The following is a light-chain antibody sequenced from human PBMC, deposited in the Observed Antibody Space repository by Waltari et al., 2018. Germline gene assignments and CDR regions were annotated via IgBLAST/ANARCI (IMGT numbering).Light chain of an antibody. CDR2: GNT. V-gene: IGLV1-40*01. J-gene: IGLJ3*02. CDR1: SPNIETGID. Sequence: QSVLTQPPSVSGAPVQRVTISCTWISPNIETGIDVRGFQQLPRTAPNLLLSGNTNRPPGAPARFSGSKSGTAAALALTGLQAEEEADYYCQSSDGSLSGSRVFGGGTKVTVL. CDR3: QSSDGSLSGSRV.